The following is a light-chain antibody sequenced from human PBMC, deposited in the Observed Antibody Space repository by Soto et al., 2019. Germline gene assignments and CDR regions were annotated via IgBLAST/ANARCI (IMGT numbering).Light chain of an antibody. Sequence: DIQMTQSPSSLSASVGDRVTITCRASQSINTYLNWYQQKPGKVPKLLIYDVFSLESGVPSRFSGSGSGTDFTLTISSLQPEDFAVYYCQQSYSTPPTFGQGTKVEIK. CDR3: QQSYSTPPT. J-gene: IGKJ2*01. CDR2: DVF. V-gene: IGKV1-39*01. CDR1: QSINTY.